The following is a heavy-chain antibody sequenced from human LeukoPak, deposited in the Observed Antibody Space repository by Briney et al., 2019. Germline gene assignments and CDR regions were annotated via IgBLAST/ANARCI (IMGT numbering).Heavy chain of an antibody. CDR2: INPNSGGT. CDR3: ARVHFYDSSGYSLINP. J-gene: IGHJ4*02. D-gene: IGHD3-22*01. V-gene: IGHV1-2*02. Sequence: ASVKVSCKASGYTFIGYYIHWVRQAPGQGLEWMGWINPNSGGTNYAQKFQGRVTMTRDTSISTAYMELSRLKSDDTAVYYCARVHFYDSSGYSLINPWGQGTLVTVSS. CDR1: GYTFIGYY.